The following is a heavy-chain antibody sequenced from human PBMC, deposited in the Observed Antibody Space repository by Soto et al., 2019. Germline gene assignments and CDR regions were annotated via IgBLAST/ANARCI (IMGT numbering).Heavy chain of an antibody. CDR2: IWYDGSNK. Sequence: PGGSLRLSCVASGFTFSSYSMHWVRQAPGKGLEWVAVIWYDGSNKYYADSVKGRFTISRDNSKNTLYLQMNSLRAEDTAVYYCARDPAAYCSGGSCYGDYWGQGTLVTVSS. CDR1: GFTFSSYS. J-gene: IGHJ4*02. CDR3: ARDPAAYCSGGSCYGDY. V-gene: IGHV3-33*08. D-gene: IGHD2-15*01.